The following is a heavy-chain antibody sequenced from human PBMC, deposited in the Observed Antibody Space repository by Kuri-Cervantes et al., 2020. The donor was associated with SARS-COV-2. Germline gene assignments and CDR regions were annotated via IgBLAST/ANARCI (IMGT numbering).Heavy chain of an antibody. V-gene: IGHV4-59*08. Sequence: SETLSLTCTVSGGSISSYYWSWIRQPPGKGLEWIGYKYYSGSTNYNPSLKSRVTISVDTSKNQFSLKLSSVTAADTAVYYCARATITYGFDYWGQGTLVTVSS. CDR3: ARATITYGFDY. D-gene: IGHD4-17*01. CDR1: GGSISSYY. J-gene: IGHJ4*02. CDR2: KYYSGST.